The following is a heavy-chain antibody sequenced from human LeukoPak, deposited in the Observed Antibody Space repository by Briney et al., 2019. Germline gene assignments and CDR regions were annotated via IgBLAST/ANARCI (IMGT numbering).Heavy chain of an antibody. CDR2: ISAYNGNT. Sequence: ASVKVSCKASGYTFTSYDINWVRQATGQGLEWMGWISAYNGNTNYAQKLQGRVTMTTDTSTSTAYMELRSLRSDDTAVYYCARVNSSSFDYWGQGTLVTVSS. J-gene: IGHJ4*02. V-gene: IGHV1-18*01. CDR1: GYTFTSYD. D-gene: IGHD6-13*01. CDR3: ARVNSSSFDY.